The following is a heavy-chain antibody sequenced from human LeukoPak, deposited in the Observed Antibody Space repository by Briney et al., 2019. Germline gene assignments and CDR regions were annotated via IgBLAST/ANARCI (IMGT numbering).Heavy chain of an antibody. CDR3: ARDMDDSSGYYSGVDC. CDR2: ISSSSSTI. V-gene: IGHV3-48*01. D-gene: IGHD3-22*01. J-gene: IGHJ4*02. Sequence: GGSLRLSCAASGFTFSSYSMNWVRQAPGKGLERVSYISSSSSTIYYADAVKGRFTISRDNAKNSLYLQMNSLRAEDTAVYYCARDMDDSSGYYSGVDCWGQGTLVTVSS. CDR1: GFTFSSYS.